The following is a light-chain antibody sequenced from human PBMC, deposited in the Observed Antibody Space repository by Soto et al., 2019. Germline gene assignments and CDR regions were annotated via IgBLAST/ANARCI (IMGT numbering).Light chain of an antibody. CDR1: QDITNY. Sequence: DIQMTQSPSSLSASAGDRVSISCQASQDITNYLNWYQQKPGRAPKLLIYHASNLETGVPSRFSGSKSGTNFNFTISSLQPEDVATYYCQQYDNVPLTFGGGNKVEIK. CDR3: QQYDNVPLT. CDR2: HAS. V-gene: IGKV1-33*01. J-gene: IGKJ4*01.